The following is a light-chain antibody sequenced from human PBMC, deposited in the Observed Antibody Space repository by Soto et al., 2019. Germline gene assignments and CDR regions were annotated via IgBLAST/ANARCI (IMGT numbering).Light chain of an antibody. J-gene: IGLJ2*01. CDR2: DVS. Sequence: QSALTQPASVSGSPGQSITISCTGTSSDIGYYNYVSWYQQHPEKAPKLMIYDVSSRPSGVSNRFSGSKSGNTASLTISGLQAEDEADYYCSSYTSSSTLVFGGGTQLTVL. V-gene: IGLV2-14*03. CDR1: SSDIGYYNY. CDR3: SSYTSSSTLV.